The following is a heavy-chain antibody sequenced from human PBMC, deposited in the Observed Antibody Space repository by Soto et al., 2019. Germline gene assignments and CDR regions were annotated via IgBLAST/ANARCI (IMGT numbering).Heavy chain of an antibody. CDR1: GFSLSTSGVG. V-gene: IGHV2-5*02. D-gene: IGHD2-21*02. CDR3: THRQTYCGGNCYSGFDY. J-gene: IGHJ4*02. Sequence: QITLKESGPTLVKPTQTLTLTCTFSGFSLSTSGVGVGWIRQPPGKALEWLALISWDDDKRYSPSLKSRLTITKDTSKNQVVLTMTNMEPVDTATYYCTHRQTYCGGNCYSGFDYWGQGTLVTVSS. CDR2: ISWDDDK.